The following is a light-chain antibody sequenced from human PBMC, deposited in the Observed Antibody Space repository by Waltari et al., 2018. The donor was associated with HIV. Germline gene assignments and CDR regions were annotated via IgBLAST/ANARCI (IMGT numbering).Light chain of an antibody. J-gene: IGLJ2*01. CDR3: QSYDSSLSGFVV. V-gene: IGLV1-40*01. Sequence: QSELTQPPSVSGAPGQRVTISCTGSISNIGAGYDVHWYQQLPGTAPNLLVFGNYNRPPGVPDQFSGSKSGTSASLAITGLQAEDEADYYCQSYDSSLSGFVVFGGGTKVTVL. CDR1: ISNIGAGYD. CDR2: GNY.